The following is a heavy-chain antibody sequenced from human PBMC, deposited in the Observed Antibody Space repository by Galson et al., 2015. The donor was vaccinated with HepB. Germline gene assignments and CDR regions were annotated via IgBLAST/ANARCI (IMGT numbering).Heavy chain of an antibody. D-gene: IGHD6-13*01. J-gene: IGHJ4*02. Sequence: SLRLSCAASGFTFSDYYMSWIRQAPGKGLEWVSYISSSGSTIYYADSVKGRFTISRDNAKNSLYLQMNSLRAEDTAVYYCARDSAARSKVRYFDYWGQGTLVTVSS. CDR1: GFTFSDYY. CDR2: ISSSGSTI. CDR3: ARDSAARSKVRYFDY. V-gene: IGHV3-11*01.